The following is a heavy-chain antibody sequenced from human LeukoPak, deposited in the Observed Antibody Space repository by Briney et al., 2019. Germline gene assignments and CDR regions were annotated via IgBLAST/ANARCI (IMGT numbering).Heavy chain of an antibody. CDR1: GFTFSSYA. Sequence: GGSLRLSCAASGFTFSSYAMSWVRQAPGKGLEWVPAISGSGGSTYYADSVKGRFTISRDNSKNTLYLQMNSLRAEDTAVYYCAKALRQSSGRIDYWGQGTLVTVSS. V-gene: IGHV3-23*01. D-gene: IGHD3-3*01. J-gene: IGHJ4*02. CDR2: ISGSGGST. CDR3: AKALRQSSGRIDY.